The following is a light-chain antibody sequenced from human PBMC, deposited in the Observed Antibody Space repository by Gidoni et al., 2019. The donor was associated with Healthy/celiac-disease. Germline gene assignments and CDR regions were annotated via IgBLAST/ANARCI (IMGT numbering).Light chain of an antibody. V-gene: IGKV1-39*01. J-gene: IGKJ2*01. CDR1: QSISSY. Sequence: DIQMTQSPSSLSASVGDRVTITCRASQSISSYLHWYQQKPGKAPKLLIYAAASLQSGVPSRFSSSRSGTDFTLTISSLQPEDFATYYCQQSYSTPFVTFGQGTKLEIK. CDR3: QQSYSTPFVT. CDR2: AAA.